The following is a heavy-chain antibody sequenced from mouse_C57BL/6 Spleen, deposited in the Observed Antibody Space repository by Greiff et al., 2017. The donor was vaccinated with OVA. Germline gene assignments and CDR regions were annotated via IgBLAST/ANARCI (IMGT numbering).Heavy chain of an antibody. J-gene: IGHJ2*01. D-gene: IGHD1-1*01. Sequence: VQLQQSGPELVKPGASVKISCKASGYAFSSSWMNWVKQRPGKGLEWIGRIYPGDGDTNYNGKFKGKATLTADKSSSTAYMQLSSLTSEDSAVYFCASHYGLDYWGQGTTLTVSS. CDR2: IYPGDGDT. CDR3: ASHYGLDY. CDR1: GYAFSSSW. V-gene: IGHV1-82*01.